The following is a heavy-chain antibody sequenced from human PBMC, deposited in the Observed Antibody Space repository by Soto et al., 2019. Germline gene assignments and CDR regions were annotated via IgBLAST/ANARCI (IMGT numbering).Heavy chain of an antibody. CDR3: ARHGGSYFTYVFDY. V-gene: IGHV4-39*01. D-gene: IGHD1-26*01. Sequence: QLLASGPGLVKPSETLSLTCTVSGGSISSSSYYWGWIRQPPGKGLEWIGSIYYSGSTYYNPSLKSRVTISVDTSKNQFSLKLSSVTAADTAVYYCARHGGSYFTYVFDYWGQGTLVTVSS. CDR2: IYYSGST. J-gene: IGHJ4*02. CDR1: GGSISSSSYY.